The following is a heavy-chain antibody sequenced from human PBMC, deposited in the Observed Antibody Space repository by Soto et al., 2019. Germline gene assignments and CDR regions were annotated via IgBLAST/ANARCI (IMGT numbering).Heavy chain of an antibody. D-gene: IGHD2-2*01. CDR1: GYTFTSYY. CDR3: AREWNPADIVVVPAAIPNWFDP. J-gene: IGHJ5*02. Sequence: ASVKVSCKASGYTFTSYYMHWVRQAPGQGLEWMGIINPSGGSTSYAQKFQGRVTMTRDTSTSTVYMELSSLRSEDTAVYYCAREWNPADIVVVPAAIPNWFDPWGQGTLVTVSS. CDR2: INPSGGST. V-gene: IGHV1-46*03.